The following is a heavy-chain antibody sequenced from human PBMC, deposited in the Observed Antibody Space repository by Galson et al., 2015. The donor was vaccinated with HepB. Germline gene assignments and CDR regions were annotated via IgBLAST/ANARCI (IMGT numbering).Heavy chain of an antibody. D-gene: IGHD6-13*01. CDR1: GYTFTGYY. V-gene: IGHV1-2*06. J-gene: IGHJ4*02. CDR2: INPNSGGT. CDR3: ARAKTKRGIAAAGTLGY. Sequence: SVTVSCKASGYTFTGYYMHWVRQAPGQGLEWMGRINPNSGGTNYAQKFQGRVTMTRDTSISTAYMELSRLRSDDTAVYYCARAKTKRGIAAAGTLGYWGQGTLVTVSS.